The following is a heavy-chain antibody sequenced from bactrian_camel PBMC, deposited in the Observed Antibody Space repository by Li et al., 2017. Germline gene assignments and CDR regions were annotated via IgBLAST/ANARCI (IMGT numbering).Heavy chain of an antibody. J-gene: IGHJ6*01. CDR3: AADLGPYSDCQSSLGY. D-gene: IGHD4*01. Sequence: HVQLVESGGGSVQAGGSLRLSCAASGYTGDCMAWFRQAPGKDREEVASIYKDGSTYYADSVKGRFTISQDNAKNTVYLQMNSLKPEDTAVYHCAADLGPYSDCQSSLGYWGQGTQVTVS. CDR2: IYKDGST. CDR1: GYTGDC. V-gene: IGHV3S53*01.